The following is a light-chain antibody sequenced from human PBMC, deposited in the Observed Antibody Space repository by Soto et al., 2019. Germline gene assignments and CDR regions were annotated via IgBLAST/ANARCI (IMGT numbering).Light chain of an antibody. CDR2: RND. V-gene: IGLV1-47*01. Sequence: QPVLTQPPSASGTPGQRVTISCSGSSSNIGRNYVYWYQQIPGTAPKILIYRNDQRPSGVPDRFSGSKSGTSASLAISGLRSEDEADYYCAAWDDSLSGVFGGGTKLTVL. J-gene: IGLJ3*02. CDR3: AAWDDSLSGV. CDR1: SSNIGRNY.